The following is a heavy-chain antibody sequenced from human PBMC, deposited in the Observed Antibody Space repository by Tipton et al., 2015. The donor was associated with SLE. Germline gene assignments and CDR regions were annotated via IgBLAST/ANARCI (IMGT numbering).Heavy chain of an antibody. J-gene: IGHJ4*02. CDR3: ARAPGGADY. CDR2: IYHSGST. D-gene: IGHD1-26*01. CDR1: GGSISSGGYS. Sequence: TLSLTCAVSGGSISSGGYSWSWIRQPPGKGLEWIGYIYHSGSTYYNPSLKSRVTISVDTSKNQFSLKLSSVTAADTAVYYCARAPGGADYWGQGTLVTVSS. V-gene: IGHV4-30-2*01.